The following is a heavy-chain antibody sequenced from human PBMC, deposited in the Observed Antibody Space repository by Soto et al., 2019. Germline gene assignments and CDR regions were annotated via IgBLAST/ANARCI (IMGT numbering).Heavy chain of an antibody. Sequence: GGSLRLSCAASGLTFRTYGMHWVRQAPGKGLEWLAVISNDGSEKYFADSVKGRFTISRDNSRNTLFLQMNSLRAEDTAVYYCARNYYKYYDSSGYYRSPAYWGQGTLVTVS. CDR1: GLTFRTYG. J-gene: IGHJ4*02. CDR2: ISNDGSEK. CDR3: ARNYYKYYDSSGYYRSPAY. V-gene: IGHV3-30*03. D-gene: IGHD3-22*01.